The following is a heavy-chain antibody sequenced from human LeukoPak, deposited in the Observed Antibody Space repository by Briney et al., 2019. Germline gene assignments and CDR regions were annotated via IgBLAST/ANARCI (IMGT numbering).Heavy chain of an antibody. CDR3: ARHYYDRSDSYSFDY. Sequence: MTSETLSLTCTVSGGSISGYYWSWIRQPPGKGPEWIGYLYSSGSTNYNPSLKSRVTISLDTSENQFSLKLSSVTAADTAVYYCARHYYDRSDSYSFDYWGQGTLVTVSS. V-gene: IGHV4-59*08. CDR2: LYSSGST. J-gene: IGHJ4*02. CDR1: GGSISGYY. D-gene: IGHD3-22*01.